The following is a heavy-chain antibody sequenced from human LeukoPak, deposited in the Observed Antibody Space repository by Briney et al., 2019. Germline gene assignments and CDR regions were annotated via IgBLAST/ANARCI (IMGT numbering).Heavy chain of an antibody. Sequence: GGSLRLSCAASGFTFSSYGMHWVRQAPGKGLEWVAVIWYDGSNKYYADSVKGRFTISRDNSKNTLYLQMNSLRAEDTAVYYCARDPATIRFLEWSTYYYYGMDVWGQGTTVTVSS. J-gene: IGHJ6*02. CDR3: ARDPATIRFLEWSTYYYYGMDV. CDR1: GFTFSSYG. V-gene: IGHV3-33*01. D-gene: IGHD3-3*01. CDR2: IWYDGSNK.